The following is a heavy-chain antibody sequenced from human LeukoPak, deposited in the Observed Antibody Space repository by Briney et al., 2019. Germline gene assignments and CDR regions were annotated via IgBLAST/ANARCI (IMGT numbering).Heavy chain of an antibody. Sequence: GASVKVSCKASGYTFSSYGISWVRQAPGQGLEWMGWISGYNDNTKYYAQKLQGRVTMTTDTSTSTAYMELRSLRSDGTAVYYCARDTKRSRARWENLGFDPWGQGTLVTVSS. CDR3: ARDTKRSRARWENLGFDP. CDR2: ISGYNDNT. D-gene: IGHD1-26*01. V-gene: IGHV1-18*01. CDR1: GYTFSSYG. J-gene: IGHJ5*02.